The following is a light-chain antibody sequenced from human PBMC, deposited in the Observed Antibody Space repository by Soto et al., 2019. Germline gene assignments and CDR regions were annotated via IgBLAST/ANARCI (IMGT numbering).Light chain of an antibody. V-gene: IGLV2-18*01. Sequence: QSALTQPPSVSGSPGQSVTISCTGTSSDVGSYNRVSWYQQPPGTAPKLMIYEVSYRPSGVPDRFSGSKSGNTASLTISGLQAEDEAHYYCTLYTSSSIVVFGGGTKVTVL. CDR2: EVS. J-gene: IGLJ2*01. CDR3: TLYTSSSIVV. CDR1: SSDVGSYNR.